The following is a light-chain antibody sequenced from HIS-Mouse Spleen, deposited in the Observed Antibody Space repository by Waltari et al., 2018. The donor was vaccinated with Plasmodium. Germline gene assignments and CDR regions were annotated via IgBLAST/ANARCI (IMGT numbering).Light chain of an antibody. CDR3: YSTDSSGNHRV. J-gene: IGLJ3*02. CDR1: ALPKKY. V-gene: IGLV3-10*01. CDR2: EDS. Sequence: SYELTQPPSVSVSPGQTARITCSGDALPKKYAYWYKQKSGQAPVLVNYEDSKRPSGIPEGFSGSSSGTMATLTISGAQVEDEADYYCYSTDSSGNHRVFGGGTKLTVL.